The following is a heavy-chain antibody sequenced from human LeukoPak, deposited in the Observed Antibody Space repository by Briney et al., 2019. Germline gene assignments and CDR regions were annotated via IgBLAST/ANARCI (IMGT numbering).Heavy chain of an antibody. Sequence: ASVKVSCKASGGTFSSYAISWVRQAPGQGLEWMGGIIPIFGTANYAQKFQGRVTITTDESTSTAYMELSSLRSEDTAVYYCASSWVVVVPAAANWFDPWGQGTLVTVSS. J-gene: IGHJ5*02. V-gene: IGHV1-69*05. CDR2: IIPIFGTA. D-gene: IGHD2-2*01. CDR1: GGTFSSYA. CDR3: ASSWVVVVPAAANWFDP.